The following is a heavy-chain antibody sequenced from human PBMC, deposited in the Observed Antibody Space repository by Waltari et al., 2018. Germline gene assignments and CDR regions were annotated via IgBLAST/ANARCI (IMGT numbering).Heavy chain of an antibody. D-gene: IGHD1-26*01. CDR1: GGSISSYY. CDR3: ARPRREWELLPFDY. CDR2: IYYSGST. J-gene: IGHJ4*02. V-gene: IGHV4-59*01. Sequence: QVQLQESGPGLVKPSETLSLTCTVSGGSISSYYWSWLRQPPVKGLEWIGYIYYSGSTNYNPSLKSRVTISVDTSKNQFSLKLSSVTAADTAVYYCARPRREWELLPFDYWGQGTLVTVSS.